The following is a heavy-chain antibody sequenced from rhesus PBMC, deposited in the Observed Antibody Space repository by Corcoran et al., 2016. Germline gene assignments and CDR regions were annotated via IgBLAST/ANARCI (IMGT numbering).Heavy chain of an antibody. CDR3: ASPYSSGWFYSDY. J-gene: IGHJ4*01. CDR1: GGSISDDHY. D-gene: IGHD6-31*01. Sequence: VQLQESGPGLVKPSETLSLTCAVSGGSISDDHYWSWIRQPPGKGLEWIGYIYGGSGGTNYNPSLNNRVTISIDTSKKQFSLNLRSVTAADTAVYYCASPYSSGWFYSDYWGQGVLVTVSS. V-gene: IGHV4-106*01. CDR2: IYGGSGGT.